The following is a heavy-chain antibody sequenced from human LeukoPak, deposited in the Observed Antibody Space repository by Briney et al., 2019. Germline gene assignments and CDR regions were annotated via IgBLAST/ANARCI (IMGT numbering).Heavy chain of an antibody. D-gene: IGHD2-15*01. CDR2: IYPNSGGT. Sequence: ASVKVSCKASGYTLTAYYIYWVRQAPGQGLEWMGRIYPNSGGTDYSQNFHGRVTMTRDTSISTAYMELSRLRSDDTAVYYCARGYCSGGTCYLVENWLDPWGQGTLVTVSS. V-gene: IGHV1-2*06. CDR1: GYTLTAYY. J-gene: IGHJ5*02. CDR3: ARGYCSGGTCYLVENWLDP.